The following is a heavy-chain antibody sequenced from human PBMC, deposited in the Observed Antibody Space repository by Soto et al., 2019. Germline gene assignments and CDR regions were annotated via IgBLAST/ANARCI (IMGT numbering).Heavy chain of an antibody. J-gene: IGHJ4*02. CDR1: GFIVSSNY. V-gene: IGHV3-53*04. CDR3: VRGRYGSEIH. Sequence: EVRLMESGGGLVQPGGSLRLSCAASGFIVSSNYMTWVRQAPGKGLEWVSLLYSGGATHYAASVKGRFTISSHSSQNTLFRQMNSLRTDDTATIYCVRGRYGSEIHWGQGTKVTVSS. D-gene: IGHD3-10*01. CDR2: LYSGGAT.